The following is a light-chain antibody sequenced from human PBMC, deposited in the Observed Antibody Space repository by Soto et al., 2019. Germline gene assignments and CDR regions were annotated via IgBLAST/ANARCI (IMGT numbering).Light chain of an antibody. Sequence: DIQMTQSPSSLSASVGDRVTITCRASQSVSIFLNWYQQKPGKGPKLLINAASTLQSGAPSRFSGNGSGRDFTLTITSLQPEDLSTYFGQQTYSSPWTFGQGTKVEIK. CDR3: QQTYSSPWT. CDR1: QSVSIF. CDR2: AAS. V-gene: IGKV1-39*01. J-gene: IGKJ1*01.